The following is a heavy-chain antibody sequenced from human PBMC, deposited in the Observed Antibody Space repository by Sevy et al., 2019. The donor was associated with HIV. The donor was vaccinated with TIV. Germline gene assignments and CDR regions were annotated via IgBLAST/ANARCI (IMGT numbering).Heavy chain of an antibody. V-gene: IGHV3-23*01. CDR3: ANMVPVEDSAGSGSYYRLLRNYYMDV. Sequence: GGSLRLSCAASGFTFSSYAMSWVRQAPGKGLEWVSAISGSGGSTYYADSVKGRFTISRYNSKITLYLQMNSLIAEDTAVYYCANMVPVEDSAGSGSYYRLLRNYYMDVWGKGTTVTVS. CDR1: GFTFSSYA. J-gene: IGHJ6*03. CDR2: ISGSGGST. D-gene: IGHD3-10*01.